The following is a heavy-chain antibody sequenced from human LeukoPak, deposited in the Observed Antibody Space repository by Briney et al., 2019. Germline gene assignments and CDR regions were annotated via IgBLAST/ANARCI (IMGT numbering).Heavy chain of an antibody. CDR3: AREFSGYAFDI. D-gene: IGHD5-12*01. J-gene: IGHJ3*02. CDR2: ISDDGTRK. Sequence: GGSLRLSCAASGFTFSSYGIHWVRLTPGKGPEWVAVISDDGTRKYYADSVQGRFTISRDNSKNTLSLQMNSLRAEDMAVYYCAREFSGYAFDIWGQGTTVTVSS. CDR1: GFTFSSYG. V-gene: IGHV3-30*03.